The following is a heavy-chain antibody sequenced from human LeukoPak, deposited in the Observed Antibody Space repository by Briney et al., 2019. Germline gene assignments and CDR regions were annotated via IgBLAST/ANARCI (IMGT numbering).Heavy chain of an antibody. V-gene: IGHV3-66*01. CDR1: GFTVSSNY. Sequence: GGSLRLPCAASGFTVSSNYMSWVRQAPGKGLEWVSVIYSGGSTYYADSVKGRFTIPRDNSKNTLYLQMNSLRADDTAVYYCAKGVGGCSSSSCSIYFQHWGQGTLVTVSS. J-gene: IGHJ1*01. D-gene: IGHD2-2*01. CDR2: IYSGGST. CDR3: AKGVGGCSSSSCSIYFQH.